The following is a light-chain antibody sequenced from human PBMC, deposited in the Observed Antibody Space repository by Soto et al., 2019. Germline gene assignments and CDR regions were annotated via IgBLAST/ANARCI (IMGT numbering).Light chain of an antibody. CDR1: SGHSTYA. CDR2: INSDGSH. J-gene: IGLJ3*02. V-gene: IGLV4-69*01. Sequence: QLVLTQSPSASASLGASVKLTCTLSSGHSTYAIAWHQQQSEKGPRFLMKINSDGSHSKGDGIPDRFSGSSSGAERHLTISSLQSEDEADYYCQSWGTGIQVFGGGTKVTVL. CDR3: QSWGTGIQV.